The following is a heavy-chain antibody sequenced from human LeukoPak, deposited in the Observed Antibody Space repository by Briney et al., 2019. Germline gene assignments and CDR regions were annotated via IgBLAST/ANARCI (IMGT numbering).Heavy chain of an antibody. J-gene: IGHJ3*02. CDR2: ISSSGSYI. CDR3: TGGRLYCSGGSCEKANDAFDI. Sequence: GGSLRLSCAASGFTSRSYSMNWVRQAPGKGLEWVSSISSSGSYIYYADSVKGRFTISRDNAKNTLQLQMNSLRAEDTAVYYCTGGRLYCSGGSCEKANDAFDIWGQGTMVTVSS. CDR1: GFTSRSYS. V-gene: IGHV3-21*01. D-gene: IGHD2-15*01.